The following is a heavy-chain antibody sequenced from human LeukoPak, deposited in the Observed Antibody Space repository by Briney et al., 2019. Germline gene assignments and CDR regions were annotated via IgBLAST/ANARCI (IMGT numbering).Heavy chain of an antibody. CDR3: ASSVAGTSGVGGWSVYYYGMDV. V-gene: IGHV1-18*01. CDR2: ISAYNGNT. D-gene: IGHD6-19*01. CDR1: GYTFTSYG. Sequence: ASVKVSCKASGYTFTSYGISWVRQAPGQGLEWMGWISAYNGNTNYAQKLQGRVTMTTDTSTSTAYMELRSLRSDDTAVYYCASSVAGTSGVGGWSVYYYGMDVWGQGTTVTVSS. J-gene: IGHJ6*02.